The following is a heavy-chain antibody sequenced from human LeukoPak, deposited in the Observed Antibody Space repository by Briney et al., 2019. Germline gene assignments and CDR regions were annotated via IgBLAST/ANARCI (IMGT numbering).Heavy chain of an antibody. Sequence: QPGRSLRLSCAASRFTFSSYAMHWVRQAPGEGLEWVAVISFDGSNKYYADSVKGRFTTSRDNSKNTLYLQMNSLRPEDTAVYYCARDGYDYGDYGESGGLDYWGQGTLVTVSS. CDR3: ARDGYDYGDYGESGGLDY. CDR1: RFTFSSYA. CDR2: ISFDGSNK. D-gene: IGHD4-17*01. J-gene: IGHJ4*02. V-gene: IGHV3-30-3*01.